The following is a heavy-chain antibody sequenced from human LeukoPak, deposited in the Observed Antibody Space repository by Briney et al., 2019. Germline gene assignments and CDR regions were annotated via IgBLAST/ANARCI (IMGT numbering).Heavy chain of an antibody. CDR3: ARDAGWGYYDL. CDR2: INKEGNRK. CDR1: GYTFTFSW. D-gene: IGHD3-22*01. Sequence: GGSLTLSCAASGYTFTFSWMTWVRQAPGRGLEWVAHINKEGNRKYYVDSVKGRFAISRDNANNSMLLQMTSLRAEDASVYFCARDAGWGYYDLWGQGTPVTVSS. V-gene: IGHV3-7*01. J-gene: IGHJ1*01.